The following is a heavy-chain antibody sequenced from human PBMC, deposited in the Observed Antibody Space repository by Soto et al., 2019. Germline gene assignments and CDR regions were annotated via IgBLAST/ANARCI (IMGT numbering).Heavy chain of an antibody. V-gene: IGHV1-46*03. Sequence: ASVKVSCKASGYTFTSYAMHWVRQAPGQRLEWMGIINPSSGNTRYAQRFQGRVTMTRDTSTSTVYMELSSLRSEDTAVYYCASPVDLDYWGQGTLVTVSS. CDR1: GYTFTSYA. CDR2: INPSSGNT. CDR3: ASPVDLDY. J-gene: IGHJ4*02.